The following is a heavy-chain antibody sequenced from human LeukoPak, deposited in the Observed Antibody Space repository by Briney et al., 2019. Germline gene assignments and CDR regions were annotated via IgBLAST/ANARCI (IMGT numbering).Heavy chain of an antibody. V-gene: IGHV4-61*10. CDR1: GDSISSGDYY. D-gene: IGHD3-22*01. CDR3: ARVIVDSSGYYPDY. CDR2: IYYSGST. J-gene: IGHJ4*02. Sequence: SSQTLSLTCTVSGDSISSGDYYWSWIRQPAGKGLEWIGYIYYSGSTNYNPSLKSRVTISVDTSKNQFSLKLSSVTAADTAVYYCARVIVDSSGYYPDYWGQGTLVTVSS.